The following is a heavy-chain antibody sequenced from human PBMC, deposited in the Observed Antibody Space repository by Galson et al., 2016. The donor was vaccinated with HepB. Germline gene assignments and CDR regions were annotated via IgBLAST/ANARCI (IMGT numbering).Heavy chain of an antibody. Sequence: SLRLSCAASGFTFSGYGIHWVRQAPGKGLEWVALISHGGSIKYYAESVKGRFPISSDNSNNTVSLPMKSLRPDDTAFYYCAKEGGSTVYYGLDVWVQGTTVTVSS. J-gene: IGHJ6*02. V-gene: IGHV3-30*18. CDR1: GFTFSGYG. CDR2: ISHGGSIK. CDR3: AKEGGSTVYYGLDV. D-gene: IGHD3-16*01.